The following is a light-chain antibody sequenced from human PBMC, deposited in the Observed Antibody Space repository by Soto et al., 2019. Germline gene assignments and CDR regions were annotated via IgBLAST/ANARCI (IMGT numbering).Light chain of an antibody. Sequence: EIMMTQSPATLSVSPGERATLSCRASQSVNSNLAWYQQESGQPPRLLIYGASTRATGIPARFSGSGSGTEFTLTISSLQSEDFAVYYCQQYNNWTLTFGGGTKVDIK. CDR1: QSVNSN. CDR2: GAS. J-gene: IGKJ4*01. V-gene: IGKV3-15*01. CDR3: QQYNNWTLT.